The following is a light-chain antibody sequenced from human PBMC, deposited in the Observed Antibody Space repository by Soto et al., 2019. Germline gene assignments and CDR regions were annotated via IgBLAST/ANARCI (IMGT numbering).Light chain of an antibody. Sequence: QSVLTQPPSVSAAPGQKVTISCSGSSSNLGNNYVSWYQRLPGTAPKLLIYDDSERPPGIPDRFSGSKSGSSATLGISGLPPGYEADSYCGTWDSSLTAVVFGGVTKLHVL. CDR2: DDS. J-gene: IGLJ2*01. CDR1: SSNLGNNY. V-gene: IGLV1-51*01. CDR3: GTWDSSLTAVV.